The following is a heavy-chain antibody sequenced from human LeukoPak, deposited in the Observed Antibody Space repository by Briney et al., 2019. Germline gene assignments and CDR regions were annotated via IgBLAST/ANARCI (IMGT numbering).Heavy chain of an antibody. CDR1: GYTFTSYY. CDR3: ARDQWAGTDAFDI. V-gene: IGHV1-46*01. CDR2: INPSGGST. J-gene: IGHJ3*02. Sequence: GASVKVSCKASGYTFTSYYMHWVRQAPGQGLEWMGIINPSGGSTSYAQKFQGRVTMTRDMSTSTVYMELSSLRSEDTAVYYCARDQWAGTDAFDIWGQGTMVTVSS. D-gene: IGHD1-26*01.